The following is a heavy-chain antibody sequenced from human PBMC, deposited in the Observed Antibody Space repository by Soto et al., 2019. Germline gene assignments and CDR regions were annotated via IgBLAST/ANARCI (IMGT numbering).Heavy chain of an antibody. J-gene: IGHJ6*03. Sequence: PGGSLRLSCAASAFTFSTYVMHWVRQAPGKGLEWVAVIWYDGSNKYYADSVEGRFTISRDNSKNTLYLQMNSLRAEDTAVYYCARDFDHYMDVWGEGTTVTVSS. CDR1: AFTFSTYV. D-gene: IGHD3-9*01. CDR2: IWYDGSNK. CDR3: ARDFDHYMDV. V-gene: IGHV3-33*01.